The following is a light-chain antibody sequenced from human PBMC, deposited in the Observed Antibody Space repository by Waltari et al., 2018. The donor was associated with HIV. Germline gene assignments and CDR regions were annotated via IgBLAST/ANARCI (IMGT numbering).Light chain of an antibody. Sequence: DIVMTQSPDSLVVSLGERATINCKSSQSALYSSNNKNYLAWYQQKPGQPPKPLIYWASTRESGVPDRFSGSGSGTDFTLTISSLQAEDVAVYYCQQYYSTPYTFGQGTKLEIK. CDR3: QQYYSTPYT. CDR1: QSALYSSNNKNY. J-gene: IGKJ2*01. CDR2: WAS. V-gene: IGKV4-1*01.